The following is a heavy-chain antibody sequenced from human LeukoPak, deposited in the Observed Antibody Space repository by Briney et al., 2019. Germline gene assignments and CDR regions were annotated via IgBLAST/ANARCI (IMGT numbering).Heavy chain of an antibody. Sequence: GGSLRLSRAASGFTFSSYGMHWVRQAPGKGLEWVAVIWYDGSNKYYADSVKGRFTISRDNSKNTLYLQMNSLRAEDTAVYYCARERIAAAGIFDYWGQGTLVTVSS. CDR1: GFTFSSYG. CDR3: ARERIAAAGIFDY. D-gene: IGHD6-13*01. J-gene: IGHJ4*02. CDR2: IWYDGSNK. V-gene: IGHV3-33*01.